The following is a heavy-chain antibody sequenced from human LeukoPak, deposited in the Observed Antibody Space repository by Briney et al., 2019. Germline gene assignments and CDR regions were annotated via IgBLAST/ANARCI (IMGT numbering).Heavy chain of an antibody. CDR3: ARTEYSSSPFDY. V-gene: IGHV4-39*01. D-gene: IGHD6-6*01. Sequence: KTSETLSLTCTVSGGSISSSSYYWGWIRQPPGKGLEWIGGIYYSGSTYYNPSHKSRVTISVDTSKNQFSLKLSSVTAADTAVYYCARTEYSSSPFDYWGQGTLVTVSS. J-gene: IGHJ4*02. CDR2: IYYSGST. CDR1: GGSISSSSYY.